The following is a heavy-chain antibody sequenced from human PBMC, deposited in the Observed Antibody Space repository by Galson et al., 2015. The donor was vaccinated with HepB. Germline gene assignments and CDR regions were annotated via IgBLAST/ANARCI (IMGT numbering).Heavy chain of an antibody. D-gene: IGHD2-2*01. J-gene: IGHJ6*03. Sequence: SLRLSCAASGFTFSSYAMHWVRQAPGKGLEYVSAISSNGGSTYYADSVKGRFTISRDNSKNTLYLQMSSLRAEDTAVYCCVPAANYYYYMDVWGKGTTVTVSS. V-gene: IGHV3-64D*06. CDR1: GFTFSSYA. CDR2: ISSNGGST. CDR3: VPAANYYYYMDV.